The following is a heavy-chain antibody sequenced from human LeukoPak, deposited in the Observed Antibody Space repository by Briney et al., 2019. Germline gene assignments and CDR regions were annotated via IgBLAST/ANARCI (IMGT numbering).Heavy chain of an antibody. D-gene: IGHD3-22*01. CDR3: AQYYYDSSGYYYFDY. J-gene: IGHJ4*02. CDR1: GFTFSSYW. CDR2: IKQDGSEK. Sequence: GGSLRLSCAASGFTFSSYWMSWVRQAPGKGLEWVANIKQDGSEKYYVDSVKGRFTISRDNAKNSLYLQMNSLRAEDTAVYYCAQYYYDSSGYYYFDYWGQGTLVTVSS. V-gene: IGHV3-7*01.